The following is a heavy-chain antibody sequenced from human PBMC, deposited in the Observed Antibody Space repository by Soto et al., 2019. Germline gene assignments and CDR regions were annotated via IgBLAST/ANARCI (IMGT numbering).Heavy chain of an antibody. Sequence: QVQLQESGPGLVKPSGTLSLTCAVSGGSISSSNWWSWVRQPPGKGLEWIGEIYHSGSTNYNPSLKSRVTISVDKSKSHFSLRLTSVTAADTAVYYCASTYYDGSGYPRVAFDTWGQGTMVTVSS. CDR3: ASTYYDGSGYPRVAFDT. V-gene: IGHV4-4*02. D-gene: IGHD3-22*01. CDR2: IYHSGST. CDR1: GGSISSSNW. J-gene: IGHJ3*02.